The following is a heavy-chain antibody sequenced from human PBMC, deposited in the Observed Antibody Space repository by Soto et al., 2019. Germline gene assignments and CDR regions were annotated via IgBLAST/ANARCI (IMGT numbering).Heavy chain of an antibody. Sequence: QITWKESGPTLVKPTQTLTLTCTFSGFSLSNSGVGVAWIRQPPGTALESLALLYWYDDKRYSPPLTSRLTITKDTSNSQVVFTMTDMYAVDTATYSCAHREYYDSSGLGVGYYFDSWGQGNLVTVAS. CDR1: GFSLSNSGVG. V-gene: IGHV2-5*01. CDR3: AHREYYDSSGLGVGYYFDS. J-gene: IGHJ4*02. D-gene: IGHD3-22*01. CDR2: LYWYDDK.